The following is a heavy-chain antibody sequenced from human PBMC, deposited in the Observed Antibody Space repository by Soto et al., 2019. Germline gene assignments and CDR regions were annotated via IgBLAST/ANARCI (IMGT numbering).Heavy chain of an antibody. CDR3: ARFADYYGMDV. V-gene: IGHV3-74*01. CDR1: GFTFSSYW. Sequence: GGSLRLSCAASGFTFSSYWMRWVRQAPGKGLVLVSRINSDGSSTSYADSVKGRFTIYRDNAKNTLYLQMNSLRAEDTAVYYCARFADYYGMDVWGQGTTVTVSS. CDR2: INSDGSST. J-gene: IGHJ6*02.